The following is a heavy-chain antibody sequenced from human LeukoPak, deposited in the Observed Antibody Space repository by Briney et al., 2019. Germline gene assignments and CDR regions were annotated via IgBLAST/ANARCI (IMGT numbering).Heavy chain of an antibody. CDR3: AKSWELLLDY. J-gene: IGHJ4*02. V-gene: IGHV3-30*18. D-gene: IGHD1-26*01. CDR2: ISYDGSNK. Sequence: GGSLRLSCAASGFTFSSYAMSWVRQAPGKGLEWVAVISYDGSNKYYADSVKGRFTISRDNSKNTLYLQMNSLRAEDTAVYYCAKSWELLLDYWGQGTLVTVSS. CDR1: GFTFSSYA.